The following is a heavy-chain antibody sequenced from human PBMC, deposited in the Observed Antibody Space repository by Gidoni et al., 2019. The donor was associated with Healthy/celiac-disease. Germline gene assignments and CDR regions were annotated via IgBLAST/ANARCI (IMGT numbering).Heavy chain of an antibody. Sequence: EVQLVESGGGLVQPGRSLRLSCAASGFPFDDYAMHWVRQAPGKGLEWVSGISWNSGSIGDADSVKGRFTISRDNAKNSLYLQMISLRAEDTALYYCAKDMGYSSSSSYFDYWGQGTLVTVSS. CDR1: GFPFDDYA. CDR3: AKDMGYSSSSSYFDY. D-gene: IGHD6-6*01. J-gene: IGHJ4*02. CDR2: ISWNSGSI. V-gene: IGHV3-9*01.